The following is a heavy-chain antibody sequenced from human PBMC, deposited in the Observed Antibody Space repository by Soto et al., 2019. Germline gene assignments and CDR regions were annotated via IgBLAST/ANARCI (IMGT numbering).Heavy chain of an antibody. D-gene: IGHD4-4*01. CDR1: GFTFSSYG. CDR3: ANQIQSGH. CDR2: ISHDGSTK. Sequence: QVQLVESGGGVVQPGTSLRLSCAASGFTFSSYGMHWVRQAPGKGLAWVAVISHDGSTKYYADSVKGRFTISRDNSKNALYLQMTSLRVEDTAVYYCANQIQSGHWGQGTLVIVSS. J-gene: IGHJ4*02. V-gene: IGHV3-30*18.